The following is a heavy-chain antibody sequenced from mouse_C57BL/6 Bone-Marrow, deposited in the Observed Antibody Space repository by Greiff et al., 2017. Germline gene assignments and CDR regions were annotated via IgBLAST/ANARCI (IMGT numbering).Heavy chain of an antibody. CDR1: GYTFTSYW. Sequence: QVQLKQPGAELVKPGASVKMSCKASGYTFTSYWITWVKQRPGQGLEWIGDIYPGSGSTNYTEKFKSKATLTVDTSSNTAYMQLSSLTSEDSAVYYCAGEGVYDYLDYWGQGTTLTVSS. V-gene: IGHV1-55*01. D-gene: IGHD2-3*01. CDR3: AGEGVYDYLDY. CDR2: IYPGSGST. J-gene: IGHJ2*01.